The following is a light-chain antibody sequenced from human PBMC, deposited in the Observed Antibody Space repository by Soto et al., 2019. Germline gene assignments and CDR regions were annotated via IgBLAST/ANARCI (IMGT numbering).Light chain of an antibody. CDR2: DAS. J-gene: IGKJ3*01. Sequence: IQMTQSPSSLSASVGDRVTITCQASQNIRTYLNWYQQKPGQAPKLLIDDASNLGTGVPSRFSGSGSGTDFTFTISSLQPEDIATYYCQQYDDLPFTFGPGTKVDIK. CDR3: QQYDDLPFT. V-gene: IGKV1-33*01. CDR1: QNIRTY.